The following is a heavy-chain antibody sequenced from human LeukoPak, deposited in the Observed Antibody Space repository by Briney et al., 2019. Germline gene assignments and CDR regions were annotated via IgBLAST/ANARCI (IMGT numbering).Heavy chain of an antibody. CDR3: ARDPRDDFWSGDNWFDP. CDR1: GFTFSSYA. D-gene: IGHD3-3*01. CDR2: ISYDGSNK. V-gene: IGHV3-30-3*01. J-gene: IGHJ5*02. Sequence: GRSLRLSCAASGFTFSSYAMHRVRQAPGKGLEWVAVISYDGSNKYYADSVKGRFTISRDNSKNTLYLQMNSLRAEDTAVYYCARDPRDDFWSGDNWFDPWGQGTLVTVSS.